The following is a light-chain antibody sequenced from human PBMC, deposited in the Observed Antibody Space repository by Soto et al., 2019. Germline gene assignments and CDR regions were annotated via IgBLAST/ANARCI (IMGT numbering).Light chain of an antibody. CDR3: QQYHNSILM. CDR2: GAS. V-gene: IGKV3-20*01. J-gene: IGKJ1*01. Sequence: EIVLTPSPGTPSFSPGERATLSCRASQSVSSSHLAWYQQKPGQAPRLLMYGASSRATGIPDRFSGGGSGADFTLTISRLEPEDFGVYYCQQYHNSILMFGQGTKVDIK. CDR1: QSVSSSH.